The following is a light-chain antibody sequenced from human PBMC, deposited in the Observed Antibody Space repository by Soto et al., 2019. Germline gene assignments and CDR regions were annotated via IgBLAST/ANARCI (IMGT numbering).Light chain of an antibody. V-gene: IGLV1-47*01. CDR3: ATWDDSLSGRV. Sequence: QSVLTQPPSASGTPGQRVTISCSGSSSNIGSHSAYWYQQLPGTAPKLLIYRSNQRPSGVPDRFSGSKSGTSASLDISGLRSEDVADYYCATWDDSLSGRVFGGGTKLTVL. CDR1: SSNIGSHS. CDR2: RSN. J-gene: IGLJ3*02.